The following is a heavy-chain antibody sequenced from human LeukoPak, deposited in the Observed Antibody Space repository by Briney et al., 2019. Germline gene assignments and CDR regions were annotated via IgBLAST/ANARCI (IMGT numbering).Heavy chain of an antibody. V-gene: IGHV1-69*05. Sequence: SVKVSCKASGGTFSSYAISWVRQAPGQGLEWMGGIIPIFGTANYAQKLQGRVTMTTDTFTSTAYMELRSLRSDDTAVYYCARVDTAMVLPIDYWGQGTLVTVSS. J-gene: IGHJ4*02. CDR2: IIPIFGTA. D-gene: IGHD5-18*01. CDR3: ARVDTAMVLPIDY. CDR1: GGTFSSYA.